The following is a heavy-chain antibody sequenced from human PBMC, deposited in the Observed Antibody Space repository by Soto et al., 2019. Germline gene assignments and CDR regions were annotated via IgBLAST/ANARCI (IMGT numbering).Heavy chain of an antibody. J-gene: IGHJ5*02. CDR3: AREVVAAHNWFDP. CDR1: GGSISSGGYY. V-gene: IGHV4-31*03. D-gene: IGHD2-15*01. CDR2: IYYSGST. Sequence: SETLSLTCTVSGGSISSGGYYWSWIRQHPGKGLEWIGYIYYSGSTYYNPSLKRRVTISVDTSKNQFSLKLSSVTAADTAVYYCAREVVAAHNWFDPWGQGTLVTVSS.